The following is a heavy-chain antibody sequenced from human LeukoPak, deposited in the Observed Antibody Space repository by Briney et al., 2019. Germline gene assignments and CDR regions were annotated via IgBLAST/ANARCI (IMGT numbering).Heavy chain of an antibody. CDR2: ISGSGGST. J-gene: IGHJ4*02. D-gene: IGHD3-10*01. V-gene: IGHV3-23*01. Sequence: SGGSLRLSCAASGFTFSNAWMTWVRQAPGKGLEWVSAISGSGGSTYYADSVKGRFTISRDNSKNTLYLQMNSLRAEDTAVYYCANPGVNLDYWGQGTLVTVSS. CDR1: GFTFSNAW. CDR3: ANPGVNLDY.